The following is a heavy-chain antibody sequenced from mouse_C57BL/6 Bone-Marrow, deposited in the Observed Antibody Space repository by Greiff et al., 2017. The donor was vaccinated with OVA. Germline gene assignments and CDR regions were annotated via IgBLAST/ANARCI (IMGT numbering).Heavy chain of an antibody. Sequence: VQLQQSVAELVRPGASVKLSCTASGFNIKNTYMHWVKQRPEQGLEWIGRIDPANDNTKYAPKFQGKATMTADTSSNPAYLQLSSLSSEDTAVYCCARGNFGSSFYAMDDWGQGTSVTVSS. V-gene: IGHV14-3*01. J-gene: IGHJ4*01. CDR2: IDPANDNT. CDR3: ARGNFGSSFYAMDD. D-gene: IGHD1-1*01. CDR1: GFNIKNTY.